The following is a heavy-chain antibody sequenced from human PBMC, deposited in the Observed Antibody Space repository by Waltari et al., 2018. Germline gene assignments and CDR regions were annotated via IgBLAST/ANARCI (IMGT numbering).Heavy chain of an antibody. D-gene: IGHD2-2*01. Sequence: QVQLVQSGAEVKKPGSSVKVSCKASGGTFSSYAISWVRQAPGQGLGWMGGVNHILGPANSAKKVQGRVTITEDESTSTDYMELSSLRSEDTAVYYCASESDIVVVPAVRVYFDYWGQGTLVTVSS. CDR2: VNHILGPA. CDR1: GGTFSSYA. CDR3: ASESDIVVVPAVRVYFDY. V-gene: IGHV1-69*01. J-gene: IGHJ4*02.